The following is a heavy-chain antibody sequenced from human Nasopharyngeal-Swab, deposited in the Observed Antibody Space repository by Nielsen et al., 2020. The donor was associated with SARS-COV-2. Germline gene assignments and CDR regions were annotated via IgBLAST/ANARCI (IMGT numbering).Heavy chain of an antibody. J-gene: IGHJ5*02. Sequence: ASVKVSCKVSGYTLTELSMHWVRQAPGKGLEWMGGFDPEDGETIYAQKFQGRVTMTEDTSTDTAYMELSSLRSEDTAAYYCATSPPYCSSTSCYGWFDPWGQGTLVTVSS. D-gene: IGHD2-2*01. CDR3: ATSPPYCSSTSCYGWFDP. CDR2: FDPEDGET. V-gene: IGHV1-24*01. CDR1: GYTLTELS.